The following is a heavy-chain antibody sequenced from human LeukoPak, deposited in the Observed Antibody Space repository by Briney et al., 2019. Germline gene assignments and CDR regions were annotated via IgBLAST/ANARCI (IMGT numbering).Heavy chain of an antibody. CDR1: GFTFSSYW. Sequence: GGSLRLSCAASGFTFSSYWMSWDRQAPGKGLEWVANIKQDGSEKYYVDSVKGRFTISRDNAKNSLYLQMNSLRAEDTAVYYCARVVRYCSSTSCYYRWSGMDVWGKGTTVTVSS. V-gene: IGHV3-7*03. CDR3: ARVVRYCSSTSCYYRWSGMDV. D-gene: IGHD2-2*01. J-gene: IGHJ6*04. CDR2: IKQDGSEK.